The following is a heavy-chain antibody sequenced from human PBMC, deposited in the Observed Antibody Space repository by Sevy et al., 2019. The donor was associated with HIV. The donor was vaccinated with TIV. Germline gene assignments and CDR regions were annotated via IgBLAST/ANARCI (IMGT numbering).Heavy chain of an antibody. J-gene: IGHJ4*02. V-gene: IGHV1-18*04. Sequence: ASVKVSCKTSGYTFSSYGVSWVRQAPGQGLEWMGWITAYSGKTYYAQKFQGRVTMTTDTSTNTMDLELRSLGYDDTAVYYCARDSLSYSSSWGYFDYWGQGTLVTVSS. CDR2: ITAYSGKT. CDR1: GYTFSSYG. CDR3: ARDSLSYSSSWGYFDY. D-gene: IGHD3-16*01.